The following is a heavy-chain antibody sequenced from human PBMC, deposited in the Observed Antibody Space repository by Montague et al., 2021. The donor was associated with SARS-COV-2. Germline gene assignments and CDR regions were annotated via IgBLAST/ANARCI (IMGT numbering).Heavy chain of an antibody. D-gene: IGHD6-19*01. J-gene: IGHJ4*02. CDR2: XDWDDDK. V-gene: IGHV2-70*11. Sequence: PALVKPTQTLTLTCTFSGFSLNTSGICVSWIRQPTGKALEWLARXDWDDDKYYSTSLKTRLTISKDTSKNQVVLTMTNMDPVDTATYYCARTYAPSAVAVDYWGQGTLVTVSS. CDR1: GFSLNTSGIC. CDR3: ARTYAPSAVAVDY.